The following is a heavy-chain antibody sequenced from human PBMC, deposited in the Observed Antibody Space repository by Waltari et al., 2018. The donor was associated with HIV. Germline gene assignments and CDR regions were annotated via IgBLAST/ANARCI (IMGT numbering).Heavy chain of an antibody. D-gene: IGHD3-9*01. Sequence: QVQLVQSGAEVKKPGSSGKVSCKASGGPFNTYPLLWVRQAPGQGLEWMGGIIPIFNTRNYAQKFQGRVTITADESTSTAYMELSSLRSEDTAVYYCARGVYYDILTGPIMGYFDYWGQGTLVTVSS. V-gene: IGHV1-69*01. CDR1: GGPFNTYP. CDR2: IIPIFNTR. CDR3: ARGVYYDILTGPIMGYFDY. J-gene: IGHJ4*02.